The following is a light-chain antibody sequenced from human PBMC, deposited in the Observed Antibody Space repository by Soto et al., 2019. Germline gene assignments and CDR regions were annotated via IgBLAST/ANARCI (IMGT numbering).Light chain of an antibody. Sequence: SYELTQPPSVSVSPGQTASITCSGDKLGDKYVCWYQQKPGQSPVLVIYQDTKRPSGIPERFSGSNSGNTATLTISGTQAMDEGDYYCQAWDSSTYVFGTGTKVTVL. CDR3: QAWDSSTYV. J-gene: IGLJ1*01. V-gene: IGLV3-1*01. CDR2: QDT. CDR1: KLGDKY.